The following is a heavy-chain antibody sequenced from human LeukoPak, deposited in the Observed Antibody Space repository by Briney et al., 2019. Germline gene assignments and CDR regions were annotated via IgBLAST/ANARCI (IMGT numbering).Heavy chain of an antibody. V-gene: IGHV4-39*01. CDR2: IYYSGST. CDR3: AIIAYDFWSGSYFDY. J-gene: IGHJ4*02. CDR1: GGSISSSSYY. Sequence: SETLSLTCTVSGGSISSSSYYWGWIRQPPGKGLEWIGSIYYSGSTYYNPSLKSRVTISVDTSKNQFSLKLSSVTAADTAVYYCAIIAYDFWSGSYFDYWGQGTLVTVSS. D-gene: IGHD3-3*01.